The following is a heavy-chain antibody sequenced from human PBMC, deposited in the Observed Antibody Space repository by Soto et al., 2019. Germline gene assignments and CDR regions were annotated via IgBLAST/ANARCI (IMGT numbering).Heavy chain of an antibody. J-gene: IGHJ4*02. CDR1: GGSISSYY. V-gene: IGHV4-4*07. Sequence: QVQLQESGPGLVKPSETLSLTCTGSGGSISSYYWSWIRQPAGKGLEWIGRIYTSGSTNYNPSLKSRDTMSVDTSKNQFSLKLSSVTAADTAVYYCARDSPDPPGIAVAGAFDYWGQGTLVTVSS. CDR2: IYTSGST. CDR3: ARDSPDPPGIAVAGAFDY. D-gene: IGHD6-19*01.